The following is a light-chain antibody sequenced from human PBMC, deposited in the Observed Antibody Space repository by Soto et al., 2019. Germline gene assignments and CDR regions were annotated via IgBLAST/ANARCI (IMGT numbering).Light chain of an antibody. Sequence: DIQMTQSPSSLSASVGDRVTITCRASESIARHLNWYQQKPGKAPKLLIYAASSLQNGVPSRFRGGGSGTDVTLTISNLQPEDFSTYYWQQTYSTLSITFGQGTRLEI. V-gene: IGKV1-39*01. CDR1: ESIARH. CDR3: QQTYSTLSIT. J-gene: IGKJ5*01. CDR2: AAS.